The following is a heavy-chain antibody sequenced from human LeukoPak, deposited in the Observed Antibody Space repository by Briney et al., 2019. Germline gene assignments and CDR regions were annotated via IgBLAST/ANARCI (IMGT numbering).Heavy chain of an antibody. CDR2: IYKSGSA. CDR3: ARMALTKSDAFDI. J-gene: IGHJ3*02. D-gene: IGHD5-24*01. V-gene: IGHV4-59*01. CDR1: GVSFSGYY. Sequence: SETLSLTCGVSGVSFSGYYWSWIRQPPGEGLEWIGYIYKSGSANYNPSLKSRVIISLDTSKNQFSLKLASVTAADTAVYYCARMALTKSDAFDIWGQGTMVTVST.